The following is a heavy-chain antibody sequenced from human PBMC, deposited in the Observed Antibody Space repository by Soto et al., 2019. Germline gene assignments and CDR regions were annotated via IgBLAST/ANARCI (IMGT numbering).Heavy chain of an antibody. D-gene: IGHD5-18*01. CDR2: ISYDGSNK. Sequence: GSLRLSCAASGFTFSSYGMHWVRQAPGKGLEWVAVISYDGSNKYYADSVKGRFTISRDNSKNTLYLQMNSLRAEDTAVYYCAKDSRGYSYGYTDYWGQGTLVTVSS. J-gene: IGHJ4*02. CDR1: GFTFSSYG. CDR3: AKDSRGYSYGYTDY. V-gene: IGHV3-30*18.